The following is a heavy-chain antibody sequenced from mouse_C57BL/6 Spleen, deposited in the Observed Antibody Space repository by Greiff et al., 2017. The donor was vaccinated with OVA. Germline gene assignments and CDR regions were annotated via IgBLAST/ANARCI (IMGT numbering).Heavy chain of an antibody. J-gene: IGHJ4*01. V-gene: IGHV1-18*01. Sequence: VQLQQSGPELVKPGASVKIPCKASGYTFTDYNMDWVKQSHGKSLEWIGDINPNTGGTIYNQKFKGKATLTVDKSSSTAYMELRSLTSEDTAVYYCARGAYGSSVYYAMDYWGQGTSVTVSS. CDR2: INPNTGGT. D-gene: IGHD1-1*01. CDR1: GYTFTDYN. CDR3: ARGAYGSSVYYAMDY.